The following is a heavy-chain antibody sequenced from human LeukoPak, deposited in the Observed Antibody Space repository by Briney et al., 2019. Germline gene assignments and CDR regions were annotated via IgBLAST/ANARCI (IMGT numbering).Heavy chain of an antibody. J-gene: IGHJ6*03. V-gene: IGHV3-21*01. Sequence: GGSLRLSCAGAGFTFSSYTMNWVRQAPGKGLEWVSSITSDTRYIFYADSVKGRFTISRDNSKNTLYLQMNSLRGEDTAVYYCAKDGDTMSGTYYYDMDVWGKGTTVTIS. CDR3: AKDGDTMSGTYYYDMDV. CDR1: GFTFSSYT. D-gene: IGHD1-26*01. CDR2: ITSDTRYI.